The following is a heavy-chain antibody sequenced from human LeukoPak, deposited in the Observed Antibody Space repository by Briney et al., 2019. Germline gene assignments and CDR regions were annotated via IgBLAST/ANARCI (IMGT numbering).Heavy chain of an antibody. D-gene: IGHD6-13*01. V-gene: IGHV1-69*06. CDR1: GGTFSSYA. Sequence: SVKVSCKASGGTFSSYAISWVRQAPGQGLEWMGGIIPIFGTANYAQKFQGRVTITADKSTSTAYMELSSLRSEDTAVCYCARAQAAAYPFDYWGQGTLVTVSS. J-gene: IGHJ4*02. CDR3: ARAQAAAYPFDY. CDR2: IIPIFGTA.